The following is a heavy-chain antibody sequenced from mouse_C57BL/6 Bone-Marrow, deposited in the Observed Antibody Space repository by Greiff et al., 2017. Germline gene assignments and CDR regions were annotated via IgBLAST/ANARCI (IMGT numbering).Heavy chain of an antibody. Sequence: QVQLQQPGAELVKPGASVKLSCKASGYTFTSYWMHWVKQRPGQGLEWIGMIHPNSGSTNYNEKFKSKATLTVDKSSSTAYMQLSSLTSEDSAVYYCAKETTVVATKDAMDYWGQGTSVTVSS. CDR2: IHPNSGST. CDR3: AKETTVVATKDAMDY. J-gene: IGHJ4*01. V-gene: IGHV1-64*01. CDR1: GYTFTSYW. D-gene: IGHD1-1*01.